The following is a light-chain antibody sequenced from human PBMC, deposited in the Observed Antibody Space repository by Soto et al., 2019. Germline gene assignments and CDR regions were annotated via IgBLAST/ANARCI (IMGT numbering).Light chain of an antibody. Sequence: EIVLTQSPATPSLSPGERATISCRASQSVSSYLAWYQQKPGQAPRLLIYDASNRATGIPARFSGSGSGTDFTLTISSLEPEDFAGYYCQHRSNWPRIFGQGTRLEVK. CDR1: QSVSSY. V-gene: IGKV3-11*01. CDR2: DAS. J-gene: IGKJ5*01. CDR3: QHRSNWPRI.